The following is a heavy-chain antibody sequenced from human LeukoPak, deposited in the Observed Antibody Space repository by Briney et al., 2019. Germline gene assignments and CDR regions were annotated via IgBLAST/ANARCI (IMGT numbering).Heavy chain of an antibody. CDR2: MSSSDDGR. V-gene: IGHV3-23*01. J-gene: IGHJ4*02. CDR3: AKAPVTSCRGAFCYPFDY. D-gene: IGHD2-15*01. CDR1: GFTFSSYA. Sequence: GGSLRLSCAASGFTFSSYAMSWVRQAPGKGLEWVSAMSSSDDGRYYAASVRGRFTISRDTSRSTLYLQMNSLRAEDAAVYYCAKAPVTSCRGAFCYPFDYWGQGALVTVSS.